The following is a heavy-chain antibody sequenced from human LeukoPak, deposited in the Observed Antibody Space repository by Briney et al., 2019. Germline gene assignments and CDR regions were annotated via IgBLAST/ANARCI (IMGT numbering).Heavy chain of an antibody. V-gene: IGHV4-38-2*02. CDR3: ARGGIPDY. Sequence: KPSETLSLTCTVSGYSISSGYYWGWIRQPPGKGLEWIGSIYHSGSTYYNPSLKSRVTISVDTSKNQFSLKLSSVTAADTAVYYCARGGIPDYWGQGILVTVSS. D-gene: IGHD2-21*01. CDR1: GYSISSGYY. J-gene: IGHJ4*02. CDR2: IYHSGST.